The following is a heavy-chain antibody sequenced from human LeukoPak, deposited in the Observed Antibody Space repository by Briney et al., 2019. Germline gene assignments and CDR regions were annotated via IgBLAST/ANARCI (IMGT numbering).Heavy chain of an antibody. V-gene: IGHV3-23*01. CDR1: SFTFSTFA. J-gene: IGHJ4*02. CDR3: AKDYSSSF. CDR2: ISGSGDTT. Sequence: GGSLRLSCTVSSFTFSTFAMSWVRQTPGKGLEWVAGISGSGDTTYYAESVKGRFTISRDNSRTTLYLQMNRLRAEDTAIYYCAKDYSSSFWGQGTLVTVSS. D-gene: IGHD6-6*01.